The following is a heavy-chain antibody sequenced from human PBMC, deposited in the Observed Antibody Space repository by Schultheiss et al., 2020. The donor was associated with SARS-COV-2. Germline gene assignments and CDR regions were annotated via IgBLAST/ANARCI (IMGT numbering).Heavy chain of an antibody. CDR2: INHSGST. Sequence: SETLSLTCAVYGGSFSGYYWSWIRQPPGKGLEWIGEINHSGSTNYNPSVKSRVTISVDTSKNQFSLKLSSVTAADTAVYYCARDQDYGDYRDYYYYYGMDVWGQGTTVTVSS. D-gene: IGHD4-17*01. V-gene: IGHV4-34*01. J-gene: IGHJ6*02. CDR3: ARDQDYGDYRDYYYYYGMDV. CDR1: GGSFSGYY.